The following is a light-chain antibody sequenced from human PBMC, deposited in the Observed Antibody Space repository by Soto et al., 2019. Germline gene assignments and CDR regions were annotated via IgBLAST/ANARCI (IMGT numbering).Light chain of an antibody. V-gene: IGLV2-14*01. CDR2: EVN. J-gene: IGLJ3*02. Sequence: QSALTQPASVSGSPGQSITISCTGTSSDVGGYKYVSWYQQHPGKAPKLMIYEVNNRPSGVSNRFSGSKSGNTASLTISGLQAEDEADYYCSSHTSSRTWVFGGGTQLTVL. CDR3: SSHTSSRTWV. CDR1: SSDVGGYKY.